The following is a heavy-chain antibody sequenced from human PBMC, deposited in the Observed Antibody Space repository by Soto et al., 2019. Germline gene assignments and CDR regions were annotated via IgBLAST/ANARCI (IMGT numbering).Heavy chain of an antibody. CDR2: ISYDGSNK. Sequence: GSLRLSCAASGFTVSSYAIHWVRQAPGKGLEWVAVISYDGSNKYYADSVKGRFTISRDNSKNTLYLQMNSLRAEDTAVYYCARDGLTYYDFWSGFPTIDYWGQGTLVTVSS. CDR3: ARDGLTYYDFWSGFPTIDY. D-gene: IGHD3-3*01. J-gene: IGHJ4*02. CDR1: GFTVSSYA. V-gene: IGHV3-30-3*01.